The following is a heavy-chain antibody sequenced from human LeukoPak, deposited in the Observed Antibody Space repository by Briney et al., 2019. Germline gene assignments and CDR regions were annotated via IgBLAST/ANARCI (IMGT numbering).Heavy chain of an antibody. Sequence: GASVKVSCKASGGTFSSYAINWVRQATGQGLEWMGWMNPNSGNTGYAQKFQGRVTMTRNTSISTAYMELSSLRSEDTAVYYCARWALWSGSGGIDYWGQGTLVTVSS. D-gene: IGHD3-3*01. CDR2: MNPNSGNT. CDR3: ARWALWSGSGGIDY. V-gene: IGHV1-8*02. J-gene: IGHJ4*02. CDR1: GGTFSSYA.